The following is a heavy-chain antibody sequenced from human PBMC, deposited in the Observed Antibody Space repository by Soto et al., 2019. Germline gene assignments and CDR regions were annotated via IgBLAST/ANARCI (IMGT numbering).Heavy chain of an antibody. CDR1: GYTLNTYG. CDR3: ARVDLGDFDF. D-gene: IGHD3-16*01. Sequence: VVLMQSGAEVKKTGASVKVSCKASGYTLNTYGISWVRQAPGQGLEWMGWISAYNRNTNYAQKFQGRVTMTTDTSTSTAYMELRSLRSDDTAVYYCARVDLGDFDFWGQGTLVTVSS. V-gene: IGHV1-18*01. J-gene: IGHJ4*02. CDR2: ISAYNRNT.